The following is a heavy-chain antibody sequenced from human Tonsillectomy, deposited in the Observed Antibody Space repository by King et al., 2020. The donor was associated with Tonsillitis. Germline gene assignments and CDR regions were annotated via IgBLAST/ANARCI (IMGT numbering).Heavy chain of an antibody. J-gene: IGHJ2*01. CDR1: GFTFSSYG. D-gene: IGHD3-22*01. V-gene: IGHV3-30*18. Sequence: VQLVESGGGVVQPGRSLRLSCAASGFTFSSYGMHWVRQAPGKGLEWVAVISYDGSNKYYADSVKGRFTISRDNSKNTLYLKMNSLRAEDTAVYYCAKCPTKFYDRSGYWCVNWYFDLWGRGTLVTIAA. CDR3: AKCPTKFYDRSGYWCVNWYFDL. CDR2: ISYDGSNK.